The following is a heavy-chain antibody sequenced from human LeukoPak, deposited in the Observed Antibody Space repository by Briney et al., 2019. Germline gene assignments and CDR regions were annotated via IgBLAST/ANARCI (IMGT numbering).Heavy chain of an antibody. V-gene: IGHV4-34*01. J-gene: IGHJ3*02. CDR3: ARGRYDFWSGYYPKTTSGAFDI. D-gene: IGHD3-3*01. CDR1: GGSFSGYY. CDR2: INHSGST. Sequence: SETLSLTCAVYGGSFSGYYWSWIRQPPGKGLEWIGEINHSGSTNYNPSLKSRVTISVDTSKNQFSLELSSVTAADTAVYYCARGRYDFWSGYYPKTTSGAFDIWGQGTMVTVSS.